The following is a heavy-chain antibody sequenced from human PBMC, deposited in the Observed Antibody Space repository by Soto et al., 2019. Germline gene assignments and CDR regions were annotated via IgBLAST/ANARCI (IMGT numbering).Heavy chain of an antibody. Sequence: PSETLFLTCAVSGGSISSSNWWSWVRQPPGKGLEWIGQIYHSGSTNYNPSLKSRVTISVDKSKNQCSLKLTSVTAANPAVYYCARAYDYSSNWLDPSGQGTLDTISS. J-gene: IGHJ5*02. CDR2: IYHSGST. CDR3: ARAYDYSSNWLDP. D-gene: IGHD4-4*01. V-gene: IGHV4-4*02. CDR1: GGSISSSNW.